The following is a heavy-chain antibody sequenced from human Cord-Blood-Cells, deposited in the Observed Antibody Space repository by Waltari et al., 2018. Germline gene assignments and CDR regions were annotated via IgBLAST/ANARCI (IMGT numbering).Heavy chain of an antibody. V-gene: IGHV4-39*01. CDR1: GGSISSSSYY. Sequence: QLQLQESGPGLVKPSETLSLTCTVSGGSISSSSYYWGWIRQPPGKGLEWIGGIYYSGSTYYNPSLKSRVTISVDTSKNQFSLKLSSVTAADTAVYYCASEYSSSSNWFDPWGQGTLVTVSS. CDR2: IYYSGST. J-gene: IGHJ5*02. CDR3: ASEYSSSSNWFDP. D-gene: IGHD6-6*01.